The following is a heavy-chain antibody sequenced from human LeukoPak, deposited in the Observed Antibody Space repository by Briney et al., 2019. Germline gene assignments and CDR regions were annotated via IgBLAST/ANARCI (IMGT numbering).Heavy chain of an antibody. J-gene: IGHJ5*02. CDR1: GGSINNYY. Sequence: SETLSLTCTVSGGSINNYYWSWIRQPPGKGLEWIGDISYSGSTNYNPSLKSRVTMSVDTSKNQFSLKLRSVTAADTAVYYCARLHCSSPSCHRNWFDPWGQGTLVTVSS. V-gene: IGHV4-59*01. D-gene: IGHD2-2*01. CDR2: ISYSGST. CDR3: ARLHCSSPSCHRNWFDP.